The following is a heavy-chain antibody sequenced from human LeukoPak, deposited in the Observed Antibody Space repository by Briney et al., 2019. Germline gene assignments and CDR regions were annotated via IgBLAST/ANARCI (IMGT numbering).Heavy chain of an antibody. CDR2: INPNSGGT. Sequence: ASVKVSCKASGYTFTGYYMHWVRQAPGQGLEWMGWINPNSGGTNYAQKFQGWVTMTRDTSISTAYMELSRLRSDDTAVYYCARDEAGFGTTPLDYWGQGTLVTVSS. J-gene: IGHJ4*02. D-gene: IGHD2-8*01. CDR1: GYTFTGYY. CDR3: ARDEAGFGTTPLDY. V-gene: IGHV1-2*04.